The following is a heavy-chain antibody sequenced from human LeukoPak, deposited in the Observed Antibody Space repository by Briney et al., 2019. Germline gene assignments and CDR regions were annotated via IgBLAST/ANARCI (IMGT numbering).Heavy chain of an antibody. V-gene: IGHV3-21*01. Sequence: PGGSLRLSCAASGFTFSSYSMNWVRQAPGKGLEWVSSINSSSSYIYYADSVKGRFTISRDNAKNSLYLQMNSLRAEDTAVYYCARSAGLGRGYFDYWGQGTLVTVSS. D-gene: IGHD3/OR15-3a*01. CDR3: ARSAGLGRGYFDY. J-gene: IGHJ4*02. CDR2: INSSSSYI. CDR1: GFTFSSYS.